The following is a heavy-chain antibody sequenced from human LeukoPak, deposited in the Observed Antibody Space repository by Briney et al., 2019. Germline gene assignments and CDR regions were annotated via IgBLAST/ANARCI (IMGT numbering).Heavy chain of an antibody. D-gene: IGHD5-12*01. CDR1: GFTFSSYW. CDR2: IKQDGSEK. CDR3: ARDYSGYDYADAFDI. J-gene: IGHJ3*02. Sequence: GGSLRLSCAASGFTFSSYWMSWVRQAPGKGLEWVANIKQDGSEKYYEDSVKGRFTISRDNAKNSLYLQMNSLRAEDTAVYYCARDYSGYDYADAFDIWGQGTMVTVSS. V-gene: IGHV3-7*01.